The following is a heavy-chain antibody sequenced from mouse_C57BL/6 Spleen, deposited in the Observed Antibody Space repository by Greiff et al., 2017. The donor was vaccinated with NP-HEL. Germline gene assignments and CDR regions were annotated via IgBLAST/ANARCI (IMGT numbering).Heavy chain of an antibody. CDR3: ARTPYYYGSSYYFDY. CDR1: GYTFTDYN. J-gene: IGHJ2*01. CDR2: INPNNGGT. V-gene: IGHV1-18*01. Sequence: EVQLQQSGPELVKPGASVTIPCKASGYTFTDYNMDWVKQSHGKSLEWIGDINPNNGGTISNQKFKGKATLTVDKSSSTAYMELRSLTSEDTAVYYCARTPYYYGSSYYFDYWGQGTTLTVSS. D-gene: IGHD1-1*01.